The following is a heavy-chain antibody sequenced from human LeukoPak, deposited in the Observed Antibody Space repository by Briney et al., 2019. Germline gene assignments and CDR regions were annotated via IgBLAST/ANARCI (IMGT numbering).Heavy chain of an antibody. J-gene: IGHJ6*03. D-gene: IGHD3-16*01. CDR2: IHTSGST. CDR1: GGSISSYY. V-gene: IGHV4-4*07. Sequence: SETLSLTCTVSGGSISSYYWSWIRQPAGKGLEWIGRIHTSGSTNYNPSLKSRVTISVDTSKNQFSLKLSSVTAADTAVYYCARETSQKGAHYMDVWGKGTTVTISS. CDR3: ARETSQKGAHYMDV.